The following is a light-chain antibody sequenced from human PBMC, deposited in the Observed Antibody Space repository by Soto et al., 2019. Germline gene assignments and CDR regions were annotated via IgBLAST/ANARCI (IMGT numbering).Light chain of an antibody. CDR3: QQSYSTPPIT. CDR2: SAS. CDR1: QSISSY. Sequence: IQMTQCASSLSASVADRVTITCRSSQSISSYLNWYQQKPGKAPKLXICSASSLQSGVPSRFSGSGSGTDFTPTISSLHPEDFATYYCQQSYSTPPITFGQGTRLEIK. V-gene: IGKV1-39*01. J-gene: IGKJ5*01.